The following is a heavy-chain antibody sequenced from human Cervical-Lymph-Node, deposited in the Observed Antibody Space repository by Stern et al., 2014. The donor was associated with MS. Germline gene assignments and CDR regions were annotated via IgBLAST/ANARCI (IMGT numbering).Heavy chain of an antibody. CDR3: ARDFWGSYDY. J-gene: IGHJ4*02. CDR1: GFSLRAYD. D-gene: IGHD1-26*01. Sequence: EAQLVESGGGLVQPGGSLRLSCAASGFSLRAYDMDWVRPAPGKGLEWVGRTQNKAAGSTPEYAASVKGRFTISRDDSMNSMYLQMNSLKTEDTAVYYCARDFWGSYDYWGQGTLVTVSS. CDR2: TQNKAAGSTP. V-gene: IGHV3-72*01.